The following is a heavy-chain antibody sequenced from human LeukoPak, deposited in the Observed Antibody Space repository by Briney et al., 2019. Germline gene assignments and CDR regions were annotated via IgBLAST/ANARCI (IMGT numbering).Heavy chain of an antibody. CDR3: ARVGALYDSSGYFTLTSFIDY. J-gene: IGHJ4*02. CDR2: IYYSGST. CDR1: GGSISSYY. D-gene: IGHD3-22*01. V-gene: IGHV4-59*12. Sequence: SETLSLTCTVSGGSISSYYWSWIRQPPGKGLEWIGYIYYSGSTNYSPSLKSRVTMSVDTSKNQFSLKLSSVTAADTAVYYCARVGALYDSSGYFTLTSFIDYWGQGTLVTVSS.